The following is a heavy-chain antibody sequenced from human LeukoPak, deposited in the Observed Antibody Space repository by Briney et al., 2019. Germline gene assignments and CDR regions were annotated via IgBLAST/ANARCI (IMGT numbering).Heavy chain of an antibody. CDR3: ATVTPVITMIVVVIGNYFDY. V-gene: IGHV1-69*06. CDR1: GGTFSSYV. J-gene: IGHJ4*02. Sequence: ASVRVSCKASGGTFSSYVISWVRQAPGQGLEWMGGIIPIFGTANYAQKFQGRVTMTEDTSTDTAYMELSSLRSEDTAVYYCATVTPVITMIVVVIGNYFDYWGQGTLVTVSS. CDR2: IIPIFGTA. D-gene: IGHD3-22*01.